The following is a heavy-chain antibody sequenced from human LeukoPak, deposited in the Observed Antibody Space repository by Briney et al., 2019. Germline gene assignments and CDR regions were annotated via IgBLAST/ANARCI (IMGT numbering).Heavy chain of an antibody. CDR3: ASVVYERNGYFVSLAGYFDL. Sequence: SETRSLTWSVAGDSIDRGGHDCSWIRQRPVQGLEGIGYISYSQSTYYKPWVRSRLTISLDTSENQFCLKLTYVTAADTDVYYCASVVYERNGYFVSLAGYFDLWGRGTLVTVSS. CDR1: GDSIDRGGHD. D-gene: IGHD3-22*01. V-gene: IGHV4-31*02. CDR2: ISYSQST. J-gene: IGHJ2*01.